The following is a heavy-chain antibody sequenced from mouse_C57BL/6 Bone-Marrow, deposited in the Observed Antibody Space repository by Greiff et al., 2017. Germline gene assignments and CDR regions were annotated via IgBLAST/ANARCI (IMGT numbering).Heavy chain of an antibody. J-gene: IGHJ3*01. CDR2: IDPSDSYT. D-gene: IGHD2-2*01. CDR3: AIYYGYDEPSY. Sequence: VQLQQPGAELVMPGASVKLSCKASGYTFTSYWMHWVKQRPGQGLEWIVEIDPSDSYTNYNQKFKGKSTLTVDKSSSTAYMQLSSLTSEDSAVYYCAIYYGYDEPSYWGQGTLVTVSA. CDR1: GYTFTSYW. V-gene: IGHV1-69*01.